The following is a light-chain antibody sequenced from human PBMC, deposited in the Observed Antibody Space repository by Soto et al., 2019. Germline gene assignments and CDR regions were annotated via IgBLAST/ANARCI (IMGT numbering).Light chain of an antibody. CDR1: QSVSSS. CDR3: QQYNNWPSWT. Sequence: EIVMPRSPATLYMSPGERATLSCRASQSVSSSLAWYQQKPGQAPRLLIYTASTRATGIPARFSGSGSGTEFTLTISSLQSEDFAVYYCQQYNNWPSWTFGQGTKVDIK. V-gene: IGKV3-15*01. CDR2: TAS. J-gene: IGKJ1*01.